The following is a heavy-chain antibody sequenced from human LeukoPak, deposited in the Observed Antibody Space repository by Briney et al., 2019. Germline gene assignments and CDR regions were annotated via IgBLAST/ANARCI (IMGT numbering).Heavy chain of an antibody. Sequence: PSETLSLTCAVYGGSFSGYYWSWIRQPPGKGLEWIGEINHSVSTNYNPSLKSRVTISVDTSKNQFSLKLSSVTAADTAVYYCARGIITMVRGVIITKGNWFDPWGQGTLVTVSS. V-gene: IGHV4-34*01. CDR3: ARGIITMVRGVIITKGNWFDP. D-gene: IGHD3-10*01. CDR2: INHSVST. CDR1: GGSFSGYY. J-gene: IGHJ5*02.